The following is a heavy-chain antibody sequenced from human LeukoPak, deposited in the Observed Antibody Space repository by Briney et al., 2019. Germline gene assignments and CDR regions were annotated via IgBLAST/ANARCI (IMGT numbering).Heavy chain of an antibody. CDR1: GGSISSGSYY. CDR2: FCTSGST. CDR3: ARDRGLPWFDP. Sequence: PSQTLSLTCTVSGGSISSGSYYWRWLRQPAGKGLEGIGRFCTSGSTNYSPSLKSRVTISVDTSKNQFSLKLSSVTASDTAVYYCARDRGLPWFDPWGQGTLVTVSS. J-gene: IGHJ5*02. V-gene: IGHV4-61*02. D-gene: IGHD1-26*01.